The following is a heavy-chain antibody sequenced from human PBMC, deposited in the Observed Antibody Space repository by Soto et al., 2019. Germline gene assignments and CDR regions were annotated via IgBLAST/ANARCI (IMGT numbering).Heavy chain of an antibody. CDR2: ISAYNGNT. CDR1: GYTFTSYG. J-gene: IGHJ6*02. CDR3: ARVGITLFGVVINGYYYYTMDV. D-gene: IGHD3-3*01. V-gene: IGHV1-18*01. Sequence: QVQQVQSGAEVKKPGASVKVSCKTSGYTFTSYGITWVRQAPGQGLEWMGWISAYNGNTNYAQKFQGRVTMTTDTTTSTAYMELRSLRSDDTAVYYCARVGITLFGVVINGYYYYTMDVWGQGTTVTVSS.